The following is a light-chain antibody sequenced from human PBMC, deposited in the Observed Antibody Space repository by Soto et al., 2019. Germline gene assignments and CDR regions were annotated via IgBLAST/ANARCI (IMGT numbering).Light chain of an antibody. J-gene: IGLJ1*01. CDR3: YSYAGSSTYV. Sequence: QSVLTQPASVSGSPGQSITISCTGTSSDVGSYNLVSWYQQIPGKAPKLMIYEVSKRPSGVSTRFSGSKSGNTASLTISGLQAEDEADYFCYSYAGSSTYVFGTGTKVT. V-gene: IGLV2-23*02. CDR2: EVS. CDR1: SSDVGSYNL.